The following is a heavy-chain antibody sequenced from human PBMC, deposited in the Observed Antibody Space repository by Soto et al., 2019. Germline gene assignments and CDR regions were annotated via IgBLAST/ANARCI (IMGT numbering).Heavy chain of an antibody. CDR2: IYPGDSDT. D-gene: IGHD3-22*01. Sequence: GESLKISCNGSGYSFTSYWIGWVRQMPGKGLEWMGIIYPGDSDTRYSPSFQGQVTISADKSISTAYLQWSSLKASDTAMYYCARRGYYYDSSGYYFLDYWGQGALGTGS. V-gene: IGHV5-51*01. J-gene: IGHJ4*02. CDR1: GYSFTSYW. CDR3: ARRGYYYDSSGYYFLDY.